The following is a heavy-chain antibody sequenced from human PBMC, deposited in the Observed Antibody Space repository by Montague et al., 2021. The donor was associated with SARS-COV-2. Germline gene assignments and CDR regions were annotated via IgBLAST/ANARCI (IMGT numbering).Heavy chain of an antibody. V-gene: IGHV3-48*03. CDR3: TRGPGIAEAGSWFDY. CDR1: GFTFSSYQ. CDR2: ISSSGSNK. D-gene: IGHD6-19*01. Sequence: SLRLSCPASGFTFSSYQMNWVRQAPGKGLEWVSYISSSGSNKNDADSVKGRFTISRDNAKNSLYLQMNSLRAEDTAVYYCTRGPGIAEAGSWFDYWGQGTLVTVSS. J-gene: IGHJ4*02.